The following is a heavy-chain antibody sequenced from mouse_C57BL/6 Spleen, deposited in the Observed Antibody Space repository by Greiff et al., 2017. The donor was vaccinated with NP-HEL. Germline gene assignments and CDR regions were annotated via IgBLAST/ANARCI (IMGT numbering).Heavy chain of an antibody. CDR1: GFNIKDYY. D-gene: IGHD2-1*01. V-gene: IGHV14-2*01. Sequence: EVQLQQSGAELVKPGASVKLSCTASGFNIKDYYMHWVKQRTEQGLEWIGRIDPEDGETKYAPKFQGKATITADTSSNTAYLQLSSLTSEDTAVYCCARRMVTTLYYYAMDYWGQGTSVTVSS. CDR3: ARRMVTTLYYYAMDY. CDR2: IDPEDGET. J-gene: IGHJ4*01.